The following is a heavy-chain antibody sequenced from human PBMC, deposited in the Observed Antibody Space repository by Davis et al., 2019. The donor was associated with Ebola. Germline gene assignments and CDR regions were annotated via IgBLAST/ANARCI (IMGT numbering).Heavy chain of an antibody. J-gene: IGHJ2*01. Sequence: PGGSLRLSCAASGFTFSSYAMSWVRQAPGKGLEWVSAISGSGGSTYYADSVKGRFTISRDNSKNSLYLQMNSLRTEDTALYYCAKSYSSGWYVWYFDLWGRGTLVTVSS. CDR1: GFTFSSYA. D-gene: IGHD6-19*01. CDR2: ISGSGGST. CDR3: AKSYSSGWYVWYFDL. V-gene: IGHV3-23*01.